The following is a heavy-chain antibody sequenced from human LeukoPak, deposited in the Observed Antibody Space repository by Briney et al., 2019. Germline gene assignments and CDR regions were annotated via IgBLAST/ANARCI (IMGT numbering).Heavy chain of an antibody. D-gene: IGHD2-2*02. CDR2: ISSSSSTI. CDR3: AKRVERYCSSTSCYTGDY. J-gene: IGHJ4*02. CDR1: GFTFSSYS. Sequence: GGSLRLSCAASGFTFSSYSMNWVRQAPGKGLEWVSYISSSSSTIYYADSVKGRFTISRDNAKNSLYLQMNSLRAEDTAVYYCAKRVERYCSSTSCYTGDYWGQGTLVTVSS. V-gene: IGHV3-48*04.